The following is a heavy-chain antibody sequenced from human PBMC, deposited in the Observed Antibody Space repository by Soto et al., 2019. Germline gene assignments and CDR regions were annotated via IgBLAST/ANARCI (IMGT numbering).Heavy chain of an antibody. Sequence: SETLSLTCAVSGGSIISGGYSWSWIRQPPGKCLEWIGYIYHSGSTYYNPSLKSRVTISVDRSKNQFSLKLSSVTAADTAVYYCARGDRGYSYGVFDYWGQGTLVTVSS. V-gene: IGHV4-30-2*01. CDR3: ARGDRGYSYGVFDY. CDR1: GGSIISGGYS. D-gene: IGHD5-18*01. CDR2: IYHSGST. J-gene: IGHJ4*02.